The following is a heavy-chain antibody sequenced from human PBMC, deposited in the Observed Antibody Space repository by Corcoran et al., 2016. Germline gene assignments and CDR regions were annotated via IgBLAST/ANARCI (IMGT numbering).Heavy chain of an antibody. J-gene: IGHJ4*02. Sequence: QVQLVQYGAEVKKPGSSVQVSCKASGGTFSSYAIICVRQAPGQGLEWMGGIIPIFGTANYAQKCQCRVTITADKSTSTAYMELISLRPDDTAVYYCARELGAGYSSSWYSWGQGTLVTVSS. CDR2: IIPIFGTA. CDR3: ARELGAGYSSSWYS. CDR1: GGTFSSYA. D-gene: IGHD6-13*01. V-gene: IGHV1-69*06.